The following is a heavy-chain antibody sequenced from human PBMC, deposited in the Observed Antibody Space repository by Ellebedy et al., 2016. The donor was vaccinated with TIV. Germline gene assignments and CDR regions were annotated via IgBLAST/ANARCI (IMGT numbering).Heavy chain of an antibody. CDR3: ARSYYDYVWGSYPFYGMDV. J-gene: IGHJ6*02. CDR1: GDSVSSNSAA. Sequence: MPSETLSLTCAISGDSVSSNSAAWNWIRQSPSRGLEWLGRTYYRSKWYNDYAVSVKSRITINPDTSKNQFSLQLNSVTPEDTAVYYCARSYYDYVWGSYPFYGMDVWGQGTTVTVSS. V-gene: IGHV6-1*01. CDR2: TYYRSKWYN. D-gene: IGHD3-16*02.